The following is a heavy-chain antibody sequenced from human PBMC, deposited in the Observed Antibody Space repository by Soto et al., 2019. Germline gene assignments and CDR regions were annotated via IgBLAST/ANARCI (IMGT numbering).Heavy chain of an antibody. CDR2: ISPYSGHT. Sequence: ASVKVSCKACGYMFTSYGINWVRQAPGQGLEWIGWISPYSGHTHYTENFQGRVTMTTDTSTRTAYMELRTLKSDDAAVYYCARDPSIVAATFADYWGQGTLVTVSS. CDR1: GYMFTSYG. V-gene: IGHV1-18*01. CDR3: ARDPSIVAATFADY. J-gene: IGHJ4*02. D-gene: IGHD1-26*01.